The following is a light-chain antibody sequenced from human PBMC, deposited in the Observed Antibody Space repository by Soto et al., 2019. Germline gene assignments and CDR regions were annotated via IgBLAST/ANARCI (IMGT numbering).Light chain of an antibody. CDR1: QDISNY. J-gene: IGKJ5*01. V-gene: IGKV1-33*01. Sequence: DIQMTQSPSSLSASVGDRVTITCQASQDISNYLNWYQQKPGKAPKLLIYDASNLETGVPSRFSGSGSGTDFTFTISSLQPEDMATYYCQQYDNLPGGPFGQGTRREIK. CDR2: DAS. CDR3: QQYDNLPGGP.